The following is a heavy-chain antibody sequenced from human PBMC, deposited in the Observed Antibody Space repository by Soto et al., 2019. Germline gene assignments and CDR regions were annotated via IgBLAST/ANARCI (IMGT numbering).Heavy chain of an antibody. V-gene: IGHV1-18*01. Sequence: QVQLVQSGADVKKPGASVKVSCKAPGYNFTSYGISWVRQAPGQGLEWMGWISPHNDRTTYARRFQDRVTMTTETPASTVYMELGSLRSDDTAVYYCARDLYYSSGQYFDHEAFDIWGQGTVVTVSS. D-gene: IGHD6-19*01. J-gene: IGHJ3*02. CDR1: GYNFTSYG. CDR3: ARDLYYSSGQYFDHEAFDI. CDR2: ISPHNDRT.